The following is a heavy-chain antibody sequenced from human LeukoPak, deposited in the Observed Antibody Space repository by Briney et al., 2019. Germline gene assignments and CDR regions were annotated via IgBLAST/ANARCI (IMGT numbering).Heavy chain of an antibody. J-gene: IGHJ4*02. CDR1: GGSVSISSYF. D-gene: IGHD1-26*01. Sequence: SETLSLTCNVSGGSVSISSYFWGWIRKPPGKGLEWIGSIYYSGNTYYNPSLKSRVTISIDTSKNQFSLRLTSVTAANTAVYYCARHQYSGSYYHYWGQGTLVTVSS. CDR2: IYYSGNT. V-gene: IGHV4-39*01. CDR3: ARHQYSGSYYHY.